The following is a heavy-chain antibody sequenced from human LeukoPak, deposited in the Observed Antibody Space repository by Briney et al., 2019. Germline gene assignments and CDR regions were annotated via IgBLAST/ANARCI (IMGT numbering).Heavy chain of an antibody. V-gene: IGHV3-30*18. Sequence: GGSQRISCAPSGFTLSTYGMTWVRQAPGKGLEWVAVISYDGSNKYYADSVKGRFTISRDNSKNTLYLQMNSLRAEDTAVYYCAKGVAVAIFDYWGQGTLVTVSS. CDR3: AKGVAVAIFDY. CDR2: ISYDGSNK. D-gene: IGHD6-19*01. J-gene: IGHJ4*02. CDR1: GFTLSTYG.